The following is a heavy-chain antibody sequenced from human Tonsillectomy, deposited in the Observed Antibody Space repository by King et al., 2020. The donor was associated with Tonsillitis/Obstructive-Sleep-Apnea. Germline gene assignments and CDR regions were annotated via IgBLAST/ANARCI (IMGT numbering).Heavy chain of an antibody. J-gene: IGHJ6*03. Sequence: VQLVESGGGLVQPGGSLRLSCAASGFTFSSYSMNWVRQVPGKGLDWVSYIRSGSSSIYYADSLKVRLSISRENAKNSLYLQVNSMRDEDTAVYYCARGGYCSSTSCYMDDYYYFYMDVWGRGTTVTVSS. V-gene: IGHV3-48*02. CDR2: IRSGSSSI. CDR3: ARGGYCSSTSCYMDDYYYFYMDV. CDR1: GFTFSSYS. D-gene: IGHD2-2*02.